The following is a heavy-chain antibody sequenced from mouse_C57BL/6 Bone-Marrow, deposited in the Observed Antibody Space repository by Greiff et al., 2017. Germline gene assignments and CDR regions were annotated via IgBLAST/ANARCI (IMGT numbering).Heavy chain of an antibody. J-gene: IGHJ1*03. Sequence: QVQLQESGPELVKPGASVKLSCKASGYTFTSYDINWVKQRPGQGLEWIGWIYPRDGSTKYNEKFKGKATLTVDTSSSTAYMELHSLTSEDSAVYFCERDYGSSYWCFDVWGTGTTVTVSS. CDR1: GYTFTSYD. D-gene: IGHD1-1*01. V-gene: IGHV1-85*01. CDR2: IYPRDGST. CDR3: ERDYGSSYWCFDV.